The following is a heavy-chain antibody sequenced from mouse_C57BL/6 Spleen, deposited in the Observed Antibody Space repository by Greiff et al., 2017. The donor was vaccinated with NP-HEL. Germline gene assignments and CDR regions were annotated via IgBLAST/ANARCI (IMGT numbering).Heavy chain of an antibody. CDR1: GYTFTSYW. D-gene: IGHD1-1*01. V-gene: IGHV1-5*01. J-gene: IGHJ4*01. CDR2: IYPGNSDT. CDR3: TMKNYGSSNYAMDY. Sequence: VQLQQSGTVLARPGASVKMSCKTSGYTFTSYWMHWVKQRPGQGLEWIGAIYPGNSDTSYNQKFKGKAKLTAVTSASTAYMELSSLTNEDSAVYYCTMKNYGSSNYAMDYWGQGTSVTVSS.